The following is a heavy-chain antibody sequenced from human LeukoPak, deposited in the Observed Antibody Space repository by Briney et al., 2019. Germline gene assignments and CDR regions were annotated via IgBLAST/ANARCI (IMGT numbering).Heavy chain of an antibody. CDR2: ISSSSSYI. J-gene: IGHJ4*02. CDR1: GFTFSSYA. CDR3: ARVDSSGWYVY. V-gene: IGHV3-21*01. Sequence: GGSLRLSCAASGFTFSSYAMSWVRQAPGKGLEWVSSISSSSSYIYYADSVKGRFTISRDNAKNSLYLQMNSLRAEDTAVYYCARVDSSGWYVYWGQGTLVTVSS. D-gene: IGHD6-19*01.